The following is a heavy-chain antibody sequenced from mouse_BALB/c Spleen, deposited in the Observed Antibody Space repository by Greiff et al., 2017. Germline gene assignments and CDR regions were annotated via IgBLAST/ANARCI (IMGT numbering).Heavy chain of an antibody. V-gene: IGHV5-6-5*01. Sequence: DVMLVESGGGLVKPGGSLKLSCAASGFTFSSYAMSWVRQTPEKRLEWVASISSGGSTYYPDSVKGRFTISRDNAKNNLYLQMSSLKSEDTAMYYCARDGSGTEDGFAYWGQGTLVTVSA. CDR3: ARDGSGTEDGFAY. CDR2: ISSGGST. D-gene: IGHD3-3*01. J-gene: IGHJ3*01. CDR1: GFTFSSYA.